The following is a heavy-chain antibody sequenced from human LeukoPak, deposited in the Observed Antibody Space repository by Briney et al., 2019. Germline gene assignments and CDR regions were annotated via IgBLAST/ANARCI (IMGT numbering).Heavy chain of an antibody. D-gene: IGHD3-10*01. V-gene: IGHV3-23*01. Sequence: GGSLRLSCAASGFTLSHYAMTWVPQTPGKGLEWVSVVSGNGGSTYYADSVKGRFSISRDNSKNTVYLQMNSLRAEDTAVYYCAKRLIRGVARWFDPWGQGTLVTVSS. CDR2: VSGNGGST. CDR1: GFTLSHYA. J-gene: IGHJ5*02. CDR3: AKRLIRGVARWFDP.